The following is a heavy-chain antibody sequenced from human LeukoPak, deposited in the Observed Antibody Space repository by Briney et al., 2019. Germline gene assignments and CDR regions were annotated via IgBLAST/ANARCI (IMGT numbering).Heavy chain of an antibody. Sequence: SETLSLTCTVSGDSISSINYYWGWILQPPGKGLEWIGTIYYSGNTYYNPSLKSRVTISVDTSKNQFSLKLSSVAAADTAVYYCARATGYYYGGFDIWGQGTMVTVSS. CDR1: GDSISSINYY. V-gene: IGHV4-39*07. D-gene: IGHD3-10*01. J-gene: IGHJ3*02. CDR2: IYYSGNT. CDR3: ARATGYYYGGFDI.